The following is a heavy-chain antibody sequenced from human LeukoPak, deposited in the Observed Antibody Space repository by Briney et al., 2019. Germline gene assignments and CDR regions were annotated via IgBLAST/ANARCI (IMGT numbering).Heavy chain of an antibody. J-gene: IGHJ3*01. CDR3: AGTYDDYDDAFDV. CDR1: GGSLSDYY. D-gene: IGHD3-16*01. CDR2: IHYSGST. V-gene: IGHV4-34*01. Sequence: SETLSLTCAVYGGSLSDYYWAWIRQPPGKGREWVGCIHYSGSTYNNPSLKSRVTIFVDTSKNQFSLKLSSVTATDTAVYYCAGTYDDYDDAFDVWGQGTMVTVSS.